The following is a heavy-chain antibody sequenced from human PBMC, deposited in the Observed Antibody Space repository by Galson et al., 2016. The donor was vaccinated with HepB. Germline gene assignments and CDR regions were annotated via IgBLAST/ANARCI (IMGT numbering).Heavy chain of an antibody. J-gene: IGHJ4*02. Sequence: SLRLSCAASGFTFRSYAMSWFRQAPGKGLEWVSISSGSGGSTYYADSVKGRFTISRDNSKNSLYLQMNSLRAEDTAVYYCAKVLYDSSGYYRDPFDYWGQGTLVTVSS. CDR2: SSGSGGST. D-gene: IGHD3-22*01. V-gene: IGHV3-23*01. CDR3: AKVLYDSSGYYRDPFDY. CDR1: GFTFRSYA.